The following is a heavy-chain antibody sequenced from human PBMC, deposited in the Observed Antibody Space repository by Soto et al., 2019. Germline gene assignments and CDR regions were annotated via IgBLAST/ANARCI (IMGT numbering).Heavy chain of an antibody. V-gene: IGHV4-34*01. CDR2: IKDGGST. J-gene: IGHJ4*02. CDR1: GGSFTGYY. CDR3: ARGQEGVVATH. D-gene: IGHD2-15*01. Sequence: QVQLKQWGAGLLKPSETLSLTCAVNGGSFTGYYWSWVRQPPGKGLEWIGEIKDGGSTNYSPSLRSRVTISADPSKRQLSLKVTSVTAADTAVYYCARGQEGVVATHWDQGSLVTVSS.